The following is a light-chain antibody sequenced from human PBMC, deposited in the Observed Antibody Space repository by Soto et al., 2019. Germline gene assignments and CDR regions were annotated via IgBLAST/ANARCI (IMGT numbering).Light chain of an antibody. J-gene: IGKJ4*01. Sequence: EIVLTQSPGTLSVSPGERATLSCRTSQSVSNSYLAWYQQKPGQPPRLLIYGASRRATDIPDRFSGSGSGTDFTLTISSLEPEDFAVYYCQQRSNWPLTFGGGTKVDIK. CDR2: GAS. V-gene: IGKV3D-20*02. CDR1: QSVSNSY. CDR3: QQRSNWPLT.